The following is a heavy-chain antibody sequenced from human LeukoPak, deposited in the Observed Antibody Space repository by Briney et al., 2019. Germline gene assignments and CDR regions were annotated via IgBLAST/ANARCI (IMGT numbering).Heavy chain of an antibody. J-gene: IGHJ4*02. Sequence: PSETLSLTCGVSGGSFSISYWSWIRQPPGKGLEWIGQIYHSGGANYNPSLRSRVTISIDTSKNQLSLRLSSVTAADTAVYYCAREKGRGYSGSSFDYWGQGTLVTVSS. V-gene: IGHV4-34*01. CDR1: GGSFSISY. CDR3: AREKGRGYSGSSFDY. D-gene: IGHD1-26*01. CDR2: IYHSGGA.